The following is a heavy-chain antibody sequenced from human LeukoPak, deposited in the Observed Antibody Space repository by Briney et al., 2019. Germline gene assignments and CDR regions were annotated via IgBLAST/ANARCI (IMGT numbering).Heavy chain of an antibody. CDR2: ISGSGGST. CDR3: AEEDEEYSSSFNY. J-gene: IGHJ4*02. CDR1: GFTFSSYA. Sequence: TGGSLRLSCAASGFTFSSYAMSWVRQAPGKGLEWVSAISGSGGSTYYADSVKGRFTISRDNSKNTLYLQMNSLRAEDTAVYYCAEEDEEYSSSFNYPGQGTLVTVSP. V-gene: IGHV3-23*01. D-gene: IGHD6-6*01.